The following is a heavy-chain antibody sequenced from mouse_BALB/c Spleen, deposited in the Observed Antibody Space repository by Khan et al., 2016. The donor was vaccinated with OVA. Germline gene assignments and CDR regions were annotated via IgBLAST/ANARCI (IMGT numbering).Heavy chain of an antibody. D-gene: IGHD2-3*01. CDR1: GFSLTSYG. V-gene: IGHV2-3*01. CDR3: AKFDGIFYAMDY. Sequence: QVQLQQSGPGLVAPSQSLSITCTVSGFSLTSYGVNWVRQPPGKGLEWLGVIWGDGNTNYHSALISRLSISKDNSRSQVFLKLNSLQTDDTATYYCAKFDGIFYAMDYGGQGTSVTVSS. J-gene: IGHJ4*01. CDR2: IWGDGNT.